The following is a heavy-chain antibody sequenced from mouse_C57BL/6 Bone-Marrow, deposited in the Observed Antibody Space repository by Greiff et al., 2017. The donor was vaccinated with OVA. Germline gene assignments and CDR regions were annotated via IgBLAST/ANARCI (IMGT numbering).Heavy chain of an antibody. D-gene: IGHD1-1*01. CDR1: GYTFTSYW. Sequence: VQLQQPGAELVKPGASVKLSCKASGYTFTSYWMQWVKQRPGQGLEWIGEIDPSDSYTNYNQKFKGKATLTVDTSSSTAYMQLSSLTSEDSAVYYCARGTVPDYWGQGTTLTVSS. CDR2: IDPSDSYT. V-gene: IGHV1-50*01. J-gene: IGHJ2*01. CDR3: ARGTVPDY.